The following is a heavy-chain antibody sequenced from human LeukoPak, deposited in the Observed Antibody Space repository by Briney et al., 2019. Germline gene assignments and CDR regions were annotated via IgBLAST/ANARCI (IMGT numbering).Heavy chain of an antibody. CDR1: GYTFSGYY. V-gene: IGHV1-2*02. J-gene: IGHJ5*02. Sequence: GASVKVSCKASGYTFSGYYMHWVRQAPGQGLEWMGWINPNNGDTKFARRFQGRVTMTRDTSISTGYMELSSLKSDDTAVYYCARACGGDCYSVFDPWGQGTLVTVSS. CDR2: INPNNGDT. D-gene: IGHD2-21*02. CDR3: ARACGGDCYSVFDP.